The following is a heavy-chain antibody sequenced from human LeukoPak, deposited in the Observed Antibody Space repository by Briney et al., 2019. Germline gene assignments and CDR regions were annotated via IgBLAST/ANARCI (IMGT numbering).Heavy chain of an antibody. CDR3: ARDDYRGVTNFDP. CDR1: GGSISPYF. D-gene: IGHD3-10*01. Sequence: SETLSLTCTVSGGSISPYFWSWIRQPPGKGLEWIGYISYTGSTNYNPSLKSRVTISVDTSKNQFSLQLTSVTDADTAVYYCARDDYRGVTNFDPWGQGTLVTVSS. V-gene: IGHV4-59*01. CDR2: ISYTGST. J-gene: IGHJ5*02.